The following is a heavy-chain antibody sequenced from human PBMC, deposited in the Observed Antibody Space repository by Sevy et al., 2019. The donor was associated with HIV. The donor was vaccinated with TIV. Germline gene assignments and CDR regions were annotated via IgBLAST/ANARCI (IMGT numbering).Heavy chain of an antibody. CDR1: GYTFTSFG. CDR2: ISVYNGKT. Sequence: ASVKVSCKTSGYTFTSFGISWVRQAPGQGLEWVGWISVYNGKTNYAQKFQGRITLTSDTSTRTAYMELRSLRSDDTAVYYCSRRGAFECDSSGFQSHWGQGTLVTVSS. D-gene: IGHD3-22*01. J-gene: IGHJ4*02. V-gene: IGHV1-18*01. CDR3: SRRGAFECDSSGFQSH.